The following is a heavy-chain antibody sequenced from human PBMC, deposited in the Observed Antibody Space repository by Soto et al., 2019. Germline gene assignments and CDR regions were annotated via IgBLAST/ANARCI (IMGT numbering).Heavy chain of an antibody. CDR2: ISYDGSNK. CDR1: GFTFSSYA. D-gene: IGHD3-9*01. CDR3: ARDRYDILTGYYNVYYYCGMVV. Sequence: GGSLRLSCAASGFTFSSYAMHWVRQAPGKGLEWVAVISYDGSNKYYADSVKGRFTISRDNSKNTLYLQMNSLRAEDTAVYYCARDRYDILTGYYNVYYYCGMVVWGQGITVTVSS. V-gene: IGHV3-30-3*01. J-gene: IGHJ6*02.